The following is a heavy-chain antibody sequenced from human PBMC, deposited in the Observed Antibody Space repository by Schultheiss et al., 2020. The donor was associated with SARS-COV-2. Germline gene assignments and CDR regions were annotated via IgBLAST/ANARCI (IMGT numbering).Heavy chain of an antibody. D-gene: IGHD6-6*01. CDR2: ISQSGSI. CDR1: GGSFSGYF. CDR3: ARGDSTSFDRGWD. Sequence: SETLSLTCAVYGGSFSGYFGSWIRQSPGKGLEWIGEISQSGSINYNPSLKSRVTMSVDTSKNQFSLKLSSVTAADTAVYYCARGDSTSFDRGWDWGQGTLVTVSS. V-gene: IGHV4-34*01. J-gene: IGHJ4*02.